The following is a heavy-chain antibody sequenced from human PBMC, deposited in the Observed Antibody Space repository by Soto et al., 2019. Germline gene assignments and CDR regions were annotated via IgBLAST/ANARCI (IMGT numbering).Heavy chain of an antibody. V-gene: IGHV3-9*01. D-gene: IGHD6-13*01. CDR3: AKDTGYSSSSFDY. Sequence: DVQLVESGGGLVQPGRSLRLSCAASGFTFDDYAMHWVRQAPGKGLEWVSGINWNSGSIGYADSVKGRFTISRDNAKNSLYLQMNSLRAEDTALYYCAKDTGYSSSSFDYWGQGTLVTVSS. CDR1: GFTFDDYA. J-gene: IGHJ4*02. CDR2: INWNSGSI.